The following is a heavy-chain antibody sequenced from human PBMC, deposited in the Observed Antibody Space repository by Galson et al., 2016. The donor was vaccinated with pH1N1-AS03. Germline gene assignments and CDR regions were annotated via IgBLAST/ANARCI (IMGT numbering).Heavy chain of an antibody. J-gene: IGHJ5*02. CDR3: ARDLTDYYDSSGYPPHNGFDP. Sequence: ETLSLTCTVSGGSIRSSSYYWGWIRQPPGRGLEWIGSIYSGGSTYYSPSLKSRVIISVDTSKNQFSLRLNSVTAADRAMYYCARDLTDYYDSSGYPPHNGFDPWGQGTLVTVSS. V-gene: IGHV4-39*07. CDR2: IYSGGST. CDR1: GGSIRSSSYY. D-gene: IGHD3-22*01.